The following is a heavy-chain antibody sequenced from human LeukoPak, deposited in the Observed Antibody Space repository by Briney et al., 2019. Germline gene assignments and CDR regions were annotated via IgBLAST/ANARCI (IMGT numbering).Heavy chain of an antibody. CDR1: VGTFSSYA. Sequence: SVKVSCKASVGTFSSYAISWVRQAPGQGLEGMGGIIPIFGTANYAQKCQGRVTITADESTSTAYMELSSLRSEDTAVYYCASEGVVVPAATSPLGYWGQGTLVTVSS. V-gene: IGHV1-69*13. CDR2: IIPIFGTA. D-gene: IGHD2-2*01. J-gene: IGHJ4*02. CDR3: ASEGVVVPAATSPLGY.